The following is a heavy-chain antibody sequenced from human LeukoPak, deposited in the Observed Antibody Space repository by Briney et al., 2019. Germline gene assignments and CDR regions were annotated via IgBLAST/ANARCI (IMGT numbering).Heavy chain of an antibody. Sequence: GGSLRLSCAASGFTFSSYATSWVRQAPGKGLEWVAVISYDGSNKYYADSVKGRFTISRDNSKNTLYLQMNSLRAEDTAVYYCAKPTKGTAPLTDYWGQGTLVTVSS. CDR1: GFTFSSYA. CDR3: AKPTKGTAPLTDY. J-gene: IGHJ4*02. CDR2: ISYDGSNK. V-gene: IGHV3-30*18. D-gene: IGHD5-18*01.